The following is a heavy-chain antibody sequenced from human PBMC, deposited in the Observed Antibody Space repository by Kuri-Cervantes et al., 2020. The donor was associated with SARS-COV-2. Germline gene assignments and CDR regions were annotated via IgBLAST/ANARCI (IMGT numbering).Heavy chain of an antibody. CDR1: GYTFTSYY. V-gene: IGHV1-46*01. Sequence: ASVKVSCKASGYTFTSYYMHWVRQAPGQGLEWMGIINPSGGSASYAQKFQGRVTITRDTSASTAYMELSSLRSEDTAVYYCASSPGPATPAYYYYGMDVWGQGTTVTVSS. J-gene: IGHJ6*02. D-gene: IGHD2-15*01. CDR2: INPSGGSA. CDR3: ASSPGPATPAYYYYGMDV.